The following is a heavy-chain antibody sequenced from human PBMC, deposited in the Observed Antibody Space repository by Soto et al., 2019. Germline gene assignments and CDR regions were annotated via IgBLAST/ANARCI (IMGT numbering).Heavy chain of an antibody. CDR3: AKARCSTTNCYVPDY. J-gene: IGHJ4*02. Sequence: EVQLLECGGGLVQPGGSLRLSCAASGFTFSTYTMSWVRRAPGKGLEWVSAISGSGGSPSYADSVQGRFSISRDNPKKTLYLQMNRLRAEDTAVYYCAKARCSTTNCYVPDYWGQGTLVTVSS. D-gene: IGHD2-2*01. CDR2: ISGSGGSP. CDR1: GFTFSTYT. V-gene: IGHV3-23*01.